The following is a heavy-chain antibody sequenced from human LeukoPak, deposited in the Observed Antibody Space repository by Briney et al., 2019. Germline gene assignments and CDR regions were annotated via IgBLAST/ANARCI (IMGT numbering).Heavy chain of an antibody. D-gene: IGHD6-19*01. CDR1: GGTFSSYA. CDR3: ARAPIAVAGVSGDGFDP. Sequence: SVKVSCKASGGTFSSYAISWVRQAPGQGLEWMGGIIPIFGTANYAQKFQGRVTITADKSTSTAYMELSSLRSEDTAVYYCARAPIAVAGVSGDGFDPWGQGTLVTVSS. CDR2: IIPIFGTA. V-gene: IGHV1-69*06. J-gene: IGHJ5*02.